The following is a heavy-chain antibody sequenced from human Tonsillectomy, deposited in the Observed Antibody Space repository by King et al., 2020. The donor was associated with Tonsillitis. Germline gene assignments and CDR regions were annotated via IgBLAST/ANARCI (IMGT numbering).Heavy chain of an antibody. J-gene: IGHJ4*02. CDR2: MNPNSGKS. V-gene: IGHV1-8*01. CDR3: AREMGTIFGVVIGPGY. D-gene: IGHD3-3*01. CDR1: GYTFTSYD. Sequence: QLVQSGAEVKMPGASVKVSCKASGYTFTSYDINWVRQATGQGLEWMGWMNPNSGKSGYSQKFQGRITMTRDASRGTAYMELSSLRSDDTAVYYCAREMGTIFGVVIGPGYWGQGTLVTVSS.